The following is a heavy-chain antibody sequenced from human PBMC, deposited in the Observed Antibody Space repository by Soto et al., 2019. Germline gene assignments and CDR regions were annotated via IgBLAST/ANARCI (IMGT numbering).Heavy chain of an antibody. J-gene: IGHJ6*02. CDR3: ASSVDTAMVYGDYYGMDV. Sequence: GSLRLSCAASGFTFSSYGMHWVRQAPGKGLEWVAVIWYDGSNKYYADSVKGRFTISRDNSKNTLYLQMNSLRAEDTAVYYCASSVDTAMVYGDYYGMDVWGQGTTVTVS. D-gene: IGHD5-18*01. CDR1: GFTFSSYG. CDR2: IWYDGSNK. V-gene: IGHV3-33*01.